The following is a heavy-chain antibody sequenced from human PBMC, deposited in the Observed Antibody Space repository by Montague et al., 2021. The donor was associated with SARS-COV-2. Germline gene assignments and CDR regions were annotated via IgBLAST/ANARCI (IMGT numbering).Heavy chain of an antibody. D-gene: IGHD2-15*01. V-gene: IGHV4-59*09. Sequence: GSTXXXPSXNSRVTISVDTSKNQFSLKLSSATAADTAVYYCARGISWMGNAFDIWGQGTMVTVYS. J-gene: IGHJ3*02. CDR2: GST. CDR3: ARGISWMGNAFDI.